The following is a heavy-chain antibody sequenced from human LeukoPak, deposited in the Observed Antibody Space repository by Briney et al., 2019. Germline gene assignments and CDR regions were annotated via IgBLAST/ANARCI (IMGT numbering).Heavy chain of an antibody. CDR1: GFTFSNAW. CDR2: IKSKTDGGTT. D-gene: IGHD3-22*01. Sequence: GGSLRLSCAASGFTFSNAWMSWDRQAPGKGLEWVGRIKSKTDGGTTDYAAPVKGRFTISRDDSKNTLYLQMNSLKTEDTAVYYCTTGRGLYYYDSSGYYSNWGQGTLVTVSS. V-gene: IGHV3-15*01. J-gene: IGHJ4*02. CDR3: TTGRGLYYYDSSGYYSN.